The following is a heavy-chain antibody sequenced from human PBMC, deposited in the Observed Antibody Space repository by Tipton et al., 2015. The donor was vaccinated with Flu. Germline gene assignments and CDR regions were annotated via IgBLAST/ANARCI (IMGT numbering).Heavy chain of an antibody. CDR3: ARALPVFMADAGNGAFDI. CDR2: INHSGHA. J-gene: IGHJ3*02. V-gene: IGHV4-39*07. D-gene: IGHD2-8*01. Sequence: TLSLTCTVSGGSISNTMYYWGWIRQSPGRGLDWIGSINHSGHAYYNPSLGSRVAISVDTSKNRFSLTLTSVTAAGTAVYYCARALPVFMADAGNGAFDIWGQSTLVSVSS. CDR1: GGSISNTMYY.